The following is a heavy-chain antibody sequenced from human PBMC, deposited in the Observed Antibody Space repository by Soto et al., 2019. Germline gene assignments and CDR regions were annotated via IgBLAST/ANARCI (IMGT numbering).Heavy chain of an antibody. CDR2: IRSKATSYAT. CDR1: GFTFSGSA. J-gene: IGHJ6*02. D-gene: IGHD6-13*01. Sequence: EVQLVESGGGLVQPGGSLKLSCAASGFTFSGSAMHWVRQASGKGLEWVGRIRSKATSYATAYAASVKGRFTISRDDSNNTAYLQMNSLKTEDTAVYYCTRRLAAAGPPPYVMDVWGQGTTVTVSS. CDR3: TRRLAAAGPPPYVMDV. V-gene: IGHV3-73*02.